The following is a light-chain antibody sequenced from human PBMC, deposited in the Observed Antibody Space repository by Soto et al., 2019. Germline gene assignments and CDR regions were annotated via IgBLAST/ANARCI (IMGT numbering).Light chain of an antibody. J-gene: IGLJ2*01. Sequence: QSALTQPASVSGSPGQSITISCTGTSSDVGGYNYVSWYQQHPGKAPKLMIYEVSNRPSGVSNRFSGSKSGNTASLTIYGLRAEDEADYYCSSYTSSSHVVFGEGTQLTVL. CDR2: EVS. CDR3: SSYTSSSHVV. CDR1: SSDVGGYNY. V-gene: IGLV2-14*01.